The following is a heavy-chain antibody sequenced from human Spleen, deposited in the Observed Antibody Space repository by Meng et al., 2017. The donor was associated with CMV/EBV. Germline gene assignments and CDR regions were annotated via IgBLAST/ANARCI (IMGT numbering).Heavy chain of an antibody. J-gene: IGHJ6*02. CDR2: INPNSGGT. CDR3: ARDLITIFGLVTEMIGMDV. V-gene: IGHV1-2*02. D-gene: IGHD3-3*01. Sequence: ASVKVSCKASGYTFTGYYMHWVRQAPGQGLEWMGWINPNSGGTNYAQQFQGRVTLTRDTSINTGYMELTSLTSDDTAVYYCARDLITIFGLVTEMIGMDVWGQGTSVTVSS. CDR1: GYTFTGYY.